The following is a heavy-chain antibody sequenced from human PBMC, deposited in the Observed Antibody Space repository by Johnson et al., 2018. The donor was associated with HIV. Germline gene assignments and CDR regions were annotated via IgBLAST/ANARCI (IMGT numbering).Heavy chain of an antibody. V-gene: IGHV3-30*04. CDR3: ARVRIGRENACDI. Sequence: QVQLVESGGDVVQPGRSLRLSCAASGFTFRSYAMHWVRQAPGKGLEWVAAIGYDGNDKDYADSVKGRFTISRDNSRNTLYLHLNSLRAVDTAVYYCARVRIGRENACDIWGQGTMVTVSS. CDR1: GFTFRSYA. CDR2: IGYDGNDK. D-gene: IGHD1-26*01. J-gene: IGHJ3*02.